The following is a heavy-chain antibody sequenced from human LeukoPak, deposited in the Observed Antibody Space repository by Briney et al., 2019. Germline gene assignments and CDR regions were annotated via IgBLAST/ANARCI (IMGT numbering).Heavy chain of an antibody. J-gene: IGHJ6*02. CDR3: TTEEYESPFYGMDV. D-gene: IGHD2/OR15-2a*01. CDR1: GFTFSNAW. CDR2: IKSKTDGGTT. V-gene: IGHV3-15*01. Sequence: GGSLRLSCAASGFTFSNAWMSWVRQAPGKGLEWVGRIKSKTDGGTTDYAAPVKGRFTISRDDSKNTLYLQMNSLKTEDTAVYYCTTEEYESPFYGMDVWGQGTTVTVSS.